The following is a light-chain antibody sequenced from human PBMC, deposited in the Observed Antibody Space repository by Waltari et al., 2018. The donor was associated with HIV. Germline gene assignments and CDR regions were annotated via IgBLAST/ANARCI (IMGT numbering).Light chain of an antibody. V-gene: IGLV2-14*01. Sequence: QSPLTRPGCGSRSPGQSITISCTGTSSNVGAYKYGSCSQQHPGKAPNLMISEVSDPPSGVSNRFSGSKSGNTASLTISGLQAEDEADYYCSSYTSSNTYVFGTGTKVTVL. CDR3: SSYTSSNTYV. CDR2: EVS. J-gene: IGLJ1*01. CDR1: SSNVGAYKY.